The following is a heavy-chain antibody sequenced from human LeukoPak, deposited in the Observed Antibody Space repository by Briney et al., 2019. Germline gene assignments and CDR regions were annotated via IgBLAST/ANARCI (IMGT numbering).Heavy chain of an antibody. Sequence: GGSLRLSCVASGFPFSSYWMTWVRQAPGKGLEWVANIKQDGSNKSYVDSVKGRFTISRDNAKNSLYLQMNSLRAEDTAIYYCTRVGYIDEGIDYWGQGTLVTVSS. CDR1: GFPFSSYW. CDR3: TRVGYIDEGIDY. CDR2: IKQDGSNK. V-gene: IGHV3-7*04. D-gene: IGHD5-24*01. J-gene: IGHJ4*02.